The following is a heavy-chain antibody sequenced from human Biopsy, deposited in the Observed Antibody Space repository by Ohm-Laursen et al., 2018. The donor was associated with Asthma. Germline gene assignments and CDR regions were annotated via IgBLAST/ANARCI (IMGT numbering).Heavy chain of an antibody. V-gene: IGHV4-30-4*01. Sequence: TLSLTCIVSGGYTGSSDHHWAWIRQAPGKGLGWIGFVFWSGSTHYSRSLERRVSISIDTATNEFSMKLWSVTPADTAVYFCARVVSYGDIYFGIDVWGPGNTVVVS. CDR1: GGYTGSSDHH. CDR3: ARVVSYGDIYFGIDV. J-gene: IGHJ6*02. CDR2: VFWSGST. D-gene: IGHD4-17*01.